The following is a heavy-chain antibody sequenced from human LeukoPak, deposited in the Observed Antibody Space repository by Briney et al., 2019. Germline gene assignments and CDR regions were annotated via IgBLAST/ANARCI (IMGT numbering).Heavy chain of an antibody. CDR2: INPNSGGT. Sequence: ASVKVSCKASGYTFTGYYMHWVRQAPGQGLEWMGWINPNSGGTNYAQKFQGRVTMTRDTSISTAYMELSRLRSDDTAVYYCARAAAGPSNNWFDPWGQGTLVTVSS. CDR3: ARAAAGPSNNWFDP. V-gene: IGHV1-2*02. CDR1: GYTFTGYY. J-gene: IGHJ5*02. D-gene: IGHD6-13*01.